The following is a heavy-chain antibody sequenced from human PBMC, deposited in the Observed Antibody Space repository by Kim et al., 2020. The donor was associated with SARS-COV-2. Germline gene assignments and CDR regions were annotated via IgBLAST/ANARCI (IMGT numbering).Heavy chain of an antibody. Sequence: GGSLRLSCAASGFTFSSYAMSWVRQAPGKGLEWVSVIRGGSSNTYYADSVKGRFTISRDNSKNTLYLQMNSLRPEDTAVYYCAKNFGLDSWGQGTLVTVSS. CDR3: AKNFGLDS. J-gene: IGHJ4*02. D-gene: IGHD1-7*01. CDR1: GFTFSSYA. V-gene: IGHV3-23*01. CDR2: IRGGSSNT.